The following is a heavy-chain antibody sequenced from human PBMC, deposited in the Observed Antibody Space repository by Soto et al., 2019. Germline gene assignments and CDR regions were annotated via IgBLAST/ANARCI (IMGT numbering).Heavy chain of an antibody. CDR2: IYPGDSDT. D-gene: IGHD3-3*01. CDR1: GYSFTSYW. Sequence: GESLKISCKGSGYSFTSYWIGWVRQMPGKGLEWMGIIYPGDSDTRYSPSFQGQVTISADKSISTAYLQWSSLKASDTAMYYCARGPHPPIFGVVPYYYYYGMDVWGQGTTVTVSS. CDR3: ARGPHPPIFGVVPYYYYYGMDV. V-gene: IGHV5-51*01. J-gene: IGHJ6*02.